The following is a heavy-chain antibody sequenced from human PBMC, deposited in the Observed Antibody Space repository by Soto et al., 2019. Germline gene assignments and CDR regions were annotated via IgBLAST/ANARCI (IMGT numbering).Heavy chain of an antibody. CDR1: GYSFTSYW. J-gene: IGHJ6*02. CDR2: IYPGDSDT. Sequence: GESLKISCKGSGYSFTSYWIGWVRQMPGKGLEWMGIIYPGDSDTRYSPSFQGQVTISADKSISTAYLQWSSLKASDTAMYYCARHGLPGMVYATATFYYYGMDVWGQGTTVTVSS. V-gene: IGHV5-51*01. D-gene: IGHD2-8*01. CDR3: ARHGLPGMVYATATFYYYGMDV.